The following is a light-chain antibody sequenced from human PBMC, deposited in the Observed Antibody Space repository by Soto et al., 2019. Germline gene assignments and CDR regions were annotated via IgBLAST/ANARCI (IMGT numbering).Light chain of an antibody. Sequence: DIQMTQSPSSLSASVGDRVTITCRASQSVRTYLNWYQRKPGKAPKVLIYGASALQSGVPSRFSGSGAGTDCTLTVSSLQPEDFATYYCQQSLTSPYTSGQGTKLDIK. CDR1: QSVRTY. V-gene: IGKV1-39*01. J-gene: IGKJ2*01. CDR2: GAS. CDR3: QQSLTSPYT.